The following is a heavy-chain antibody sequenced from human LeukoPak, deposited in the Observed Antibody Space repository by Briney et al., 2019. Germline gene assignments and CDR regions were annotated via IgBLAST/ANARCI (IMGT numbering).Heavy chain of an antibody. CDR1: GFTFGDYA. D-gene: IGHD1-26*01. J-gene: IGHJ4*02. CDR2: IRSKACGGTT. V-gene: IGHV3-49*04. CDR3: TRVGATRGVYFDY. Sequence: GGSLRLSCTASGFTFGDYAMSWVRQAPGKGLEWVGFIRSKACGGTTEYAASVKGRFTISRDDSKSIAYLQMNSLKTEDTAVYYCTRVGATRGVYFDYWGQGTLAAVSS.